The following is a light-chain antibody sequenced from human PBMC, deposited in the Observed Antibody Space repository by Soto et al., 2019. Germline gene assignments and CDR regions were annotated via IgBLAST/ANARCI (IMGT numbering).Light chain of an antibody. V-gene: IGLV1-44*01. CDR2: SNN. CDR1: SSNIGSKT. J-gene: IGLJ2*01. CDR3: TSYTTSSTVV. Sequence: QSVLTQPPSASATPGQRATISCSGSSSNIGSKTVNWYQQLPGTAPKLLIYSNNQLPSGVPDRLSGSKSGNTASLTISGLQAEDEADYYCTSYTTSSTVVIGGGTKLTVL.